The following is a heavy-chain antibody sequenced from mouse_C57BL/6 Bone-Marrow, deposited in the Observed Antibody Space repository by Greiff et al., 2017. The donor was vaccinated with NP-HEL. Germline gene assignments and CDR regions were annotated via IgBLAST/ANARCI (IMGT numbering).Heavy chain of an antibody. J-gene: IGHJ4*01. CDR1: GYTFTGYW. D-gene: IGHD3-2*02. CDR3: ARTGPASGTEYYAMDY. V-gene: IGHV1-9*01. Sequence: VKLVESGAELMKPGASVKLSCKATGYTFTGYWIEWVKQRPGHGLEWIGEILPGSGSTNYNEKFKGKATFTADTSSNTAYMQLRSLTTEDSAIYYWARTGPASGTEYYAMDYWGQGTSVTVSS. CDR2: ILPGSGST.